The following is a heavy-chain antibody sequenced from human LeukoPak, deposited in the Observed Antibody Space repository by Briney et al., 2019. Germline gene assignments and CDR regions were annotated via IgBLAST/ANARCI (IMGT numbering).Heavy chain of an antibody. V-gene: IGHV3-30-3*01. CDR3: AAGSSVDCSRTSCPPTDY. D-gene: IGHD2-2*01. J-gene: IGHJ4*02. CDR1: RVTFSGYT. CDR2: ISFDGTNK. Sequence: GGPLRLSCTASRVTFSGYTMNWVRQAPGKGLEWVAVISFDGTNKYYADSVKGRFTISRDNSKNTVYVQMSSLRGDDSGVYYCAAGSSVDCSRTSCPPTDYWGQGTLVTVSS.